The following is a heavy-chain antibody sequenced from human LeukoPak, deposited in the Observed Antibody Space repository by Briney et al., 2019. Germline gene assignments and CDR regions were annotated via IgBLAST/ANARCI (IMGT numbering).Heavy chain of an antibody. CDR2: ISGSGGST. D-gene: IGHD3-9*01. Sequence: LPGGSLRLSCAASGFTFSSYGMSWVRQAPGKGLEWVSAISGSGGSTYYADSVKGRFTISRDNSKNTLYLQMNSLRAEDTAVYYCAKEIGILTGYPVEGFDYWGQGTLVTVSS. V-gene: IGHV3-23*01. J-gene: IGHJ4*02. CDR3: AKEIGILTGYPVEGFDY. CDR1: GFTFSSYG.